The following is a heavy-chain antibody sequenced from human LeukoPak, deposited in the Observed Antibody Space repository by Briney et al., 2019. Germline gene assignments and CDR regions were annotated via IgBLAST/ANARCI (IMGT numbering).Heavy chain of an antibody. CDR2: INHSGST. CDR1: GGSFSGYY. V-gene: IGHV4-34*01. D-gene: IGHD2-15*01. J-gene: IGHJ4*02. CDR3: ARLVVRSPPDY. Sequence: SETLSLTCAVYGGSFSGYYWSWIRQPPGKGLEWIGEINHSGSTNYNPSLKSRVTISVDTSKNQFSLKLSSVTAADTAVYYCARLVVRSPPDYWGQGTLVTVSS.